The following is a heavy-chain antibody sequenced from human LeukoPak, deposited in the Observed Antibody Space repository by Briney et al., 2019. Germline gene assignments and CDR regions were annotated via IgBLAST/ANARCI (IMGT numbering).Heavy chain of an antibody. D-gene: IGHD3-10*01. CDR1: GGSFSGYY. CDR2: INHSGST. J-gene: IGHJ4*02. Sequence: PSETLSLTCAVYGGSFSGYYWSWIRQPPGKELEWIGEINHSGSTNYNPSLKSRVTISVDTSKNQFSLKLSSATAADTAVYYCARSYYGSGAPRFDYWGQGTLVTVSS. CDR3: ARSYYGSGAPRFDY. V-gene: IGHV4-34*01.